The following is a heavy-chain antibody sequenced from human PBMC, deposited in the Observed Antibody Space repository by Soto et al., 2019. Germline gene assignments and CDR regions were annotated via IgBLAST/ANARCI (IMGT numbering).Heavy chain of an antibody. J-gene: IGHJ6*02. CDR1: GFTFSSYG. D-gene: IGHD4-17*01. CDR2: IWYDGSNK. Sequence: GGSLRLSCAASGFTFSSYGMHWVRQAPGKGLEWVAVIWYDGSNKYYADSVKGRFTISRDNSKNTLYLQMNSLRAEDTAVYYCARDRLYGASNYYYYYGMDVWGQGTTVTVSS. CDR3: ARDRLYGASNYYYYYGMDV. V-gene: IGHV3-33*01.